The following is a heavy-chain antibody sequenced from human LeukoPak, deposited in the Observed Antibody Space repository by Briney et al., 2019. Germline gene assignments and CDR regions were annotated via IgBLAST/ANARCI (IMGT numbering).Heavy chain of an antibody. CDR1: GFTFSDYY. J-gene: IGHJ6*03. CDR3: AKGKRASPYYYYMDV. Sequence: GGSLRLSCAASGFTFSDYYMSWIRQAPGKGLEWVSAISGSGGSTYYADSVKGRFTISRDNSKNTLYLQMNSLRAEDTAVYYCAKGKRASPYYYYMDVWGKGTTVTVSS. CDR2: ISGSGGST. V-gene: IGHV3-23*01.